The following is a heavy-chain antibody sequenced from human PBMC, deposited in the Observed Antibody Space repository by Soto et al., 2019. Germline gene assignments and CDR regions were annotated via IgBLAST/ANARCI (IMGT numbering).Heavy chain of an antibody. J-gene: IGHJ4*02. CDR1: GYTFTSYY. V-gene: IGHV1-46*01. CDR3: ATPQDYDDFLDS. Sequence: ASVKVSCKASGYTFTSYYMHWVRQAPGQGLEWMGMINPSGGSTSYAQKFQGRVTLTRDTSTNTAYLELNSLISEDTAVYYCATPQDYDDFLDSWGQGTLVTVSS. D-gene: IGHD3-22*01. CDR2: INPSGGST.